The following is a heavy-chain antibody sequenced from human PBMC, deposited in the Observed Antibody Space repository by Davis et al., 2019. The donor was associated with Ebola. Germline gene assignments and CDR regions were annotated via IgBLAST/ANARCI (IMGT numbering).Heavy chain of an antibody. CDR2: IYPGDSDT. V-gene: IGHV5-51*01. Sequence: GESLKISCKGSGYSFPDYWIAWVRQLPGKGLECMGVIYPGDSDTRYSPSFQGQVTFSVDKSINSVFLHWRSLKASDTAMYYCARRGLAGSSIDSWGQGTLVTVSS. J-gene: IGHJ4*02. D-gene: IGHD3-16*01. CDR1: GYSFPDYW. CDR3: ARRGLAGSSIDS.